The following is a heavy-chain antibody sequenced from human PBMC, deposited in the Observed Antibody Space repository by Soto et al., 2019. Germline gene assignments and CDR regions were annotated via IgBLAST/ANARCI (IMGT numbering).Heavy chain of an antibody. CDR2: VNPILSMS. V-gene: IGHV1-69*02. J-gene: IGHJ4*02. CDR1: GDTFNFYS. Sequence: QVQLVQSGAEVKRPGSSVKVSCKASGDTFNFYSINWVRQAPGVGLEWVGRVNPILSMSNYAQRFQGRVTMTADKSQSTAYMELRSLRSEDTAIYYCASSYGSGYRAFDYWGQGALVTVS. D-gene: IGHD3-10*01. CDR3: ASSYGSGYRAFDY.